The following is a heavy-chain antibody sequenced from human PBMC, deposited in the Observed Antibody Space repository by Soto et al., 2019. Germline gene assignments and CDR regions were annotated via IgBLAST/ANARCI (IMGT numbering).Heavy chain of an antibody. J-gene: IGHJ4*02. Sequence: PGGSLRLSCAASGFTFSSYAMHWVRQAPGKGLEWVAVISYDGSNKYYADSVKGRFTISRDNSKNTLYLQMNSLRAEDTAVYYCARGIDTMIVVSPGNFDYWGQGTLVTVSS. CDR2: ISYDGSNK. CDR1: GFTFSSYA. V-gene: IGHV3-30-3*01. CDR3: ARGIDTMIVVSPGNFDY. D-gene: IGHD3-22*01.